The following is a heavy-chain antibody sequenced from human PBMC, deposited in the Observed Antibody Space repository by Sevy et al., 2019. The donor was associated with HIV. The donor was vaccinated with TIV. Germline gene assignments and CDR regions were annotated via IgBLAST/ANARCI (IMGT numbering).Heavy chain of an antibody. Sequence: SLRLSCTASGFTFGDNAMSWVRQAPGKELEWVGFIRSKAYGGTTEYAASVKGRFTISRDDSKSIAYLQMNSLKTQDIAVYYCTRASRPMGGRLGGYFQHWGQGTLVTVSS. J-gene: IGHJ1*01. CDR3: TRASRPMGGRLGGYFQH. CDR1: GFTFGDNA. V-gene: IGHV3-49*04. CDR2: IRSKAYGGTT. D-gene: IGHD1-26*01.